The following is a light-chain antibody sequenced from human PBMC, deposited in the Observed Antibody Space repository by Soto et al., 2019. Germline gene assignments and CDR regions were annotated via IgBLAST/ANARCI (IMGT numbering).Light chain of an antibody. CDR3: QQYSNGLR. Sequence: MSQSPSSLSASVGDRVPITCRASQSINNNLAWYQQKPGQAPRLLIYGASRRATGVPARFSGSGSGTEFTLTISSLESEDFAVYYCQQYSNGLRFGQGTKVDIK. J-gene: IGKJ1*01. V-gene: IGKV3-15*01. CDR2: GAS. CDR1: QSINNN.